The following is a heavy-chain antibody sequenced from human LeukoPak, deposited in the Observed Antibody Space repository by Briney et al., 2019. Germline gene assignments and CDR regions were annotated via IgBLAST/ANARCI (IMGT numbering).Heavy chain of an antibody. CDR3: AKDSGSPSGFIYYYYGMDV. CDR2: ISYDGSNK. V-gene: IGHV3-30*18. Sequence: GGSLRLSCAASGFTFSSYGMHWVRQAPGKGLEWVAVISYDGSNKYYADSVKGRFTISRDNSKNTLYLQMNSLRAGDTAVYYCAKDSGSPSGFIYYYYGMDVWGQGTTVTVSS. J-gene: IGHJ6*02. D-gene: IGHD3-10*01. CDR1: GFTFSSYG.